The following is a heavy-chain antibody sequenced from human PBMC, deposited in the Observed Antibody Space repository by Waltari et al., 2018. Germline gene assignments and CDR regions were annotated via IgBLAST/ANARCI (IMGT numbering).Heavy chain of an antibody. CDR1: GGTFSSYA. CDR3: ARTSGYGHYYYYMDV. V-gene: IGHV1-69*13. Sequence: QVQLVQSGAEVKKPGSSVKVSCKASGGTFSSYAISWGRQAPGQGLEWMGRIIPIFGTSNYAQKFQGRVTITADKSTSTAYMELSSLRSEDTAVYYCARTSGYGHYYYYMDVWGKGTTVTISS. J-gene: IGHJ6*03. D-gene: IGHD5-12*01. CDR2: IIPIFGTS.